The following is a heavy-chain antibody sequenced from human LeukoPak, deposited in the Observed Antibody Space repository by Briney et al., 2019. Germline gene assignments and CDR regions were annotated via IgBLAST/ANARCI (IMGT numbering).Heavy chain of an antibody. CDR2: IYHSGTT. CDR1: GYSISNSYY. V-gene: IGHV4-38-2*01. CDR3: ARGSLRYLDWHKGFDY. Sequence: PSETLSLTCAVSGYSISNSYYWGWIRQPPGKGLEWIGSIYHSGTTYYNPSLKGRVTISVDTSKNQFSLKLTSVTAADTAVYYCARGSLRYLDWHKGFDYWGQGTLVTVSS. J-gene: IGHJ4*02. D-gene: IGHD3-9*01.